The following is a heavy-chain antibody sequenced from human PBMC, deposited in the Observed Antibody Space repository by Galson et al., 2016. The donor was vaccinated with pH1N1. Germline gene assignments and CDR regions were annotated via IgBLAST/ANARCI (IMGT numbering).Heavy chain of an antibody. CDR2: IYYSGST. CDR3: ANFTRGYDAFDI. Sequence: TLSLTCTVSGGSISSGDYYWSWIRQPPGKGLEWIGYIYYSGSTYYNPSLKSRVTISVDTSKNQFSLTLSSVTATDTAVYYCANFTRGYDAFDIWGQGTMVTVSS. D-gene: IGHD3-3*01. J-gene: IGHJ3*02. V-gene: IGHV4-30-4*08. CDR1: GGSISSGDYY.